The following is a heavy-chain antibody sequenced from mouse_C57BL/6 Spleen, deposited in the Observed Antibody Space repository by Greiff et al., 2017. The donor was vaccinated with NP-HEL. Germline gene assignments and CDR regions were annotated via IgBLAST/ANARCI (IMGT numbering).Heavy chain of an antibody. CDR2: ILPGSGST. J-gene: IGHJ3*01. CDR1: GYTFTGYW. Sequence: QVQLQQSGAELMKPGASVKLSCKATGYTFTGYWIEWVKQRPGHGLEWIGEILPGSGSTNYNEKFKGKATFTADTSSNTAYMQLSSLTTADSAFYYFPRSDLPGAVSWFAYWGQGTLVTVSA. D-gene: IGHD4-1*01. V-gene: IGHV1-9*01. CDR3: PRSDLPGAVSWFAY.